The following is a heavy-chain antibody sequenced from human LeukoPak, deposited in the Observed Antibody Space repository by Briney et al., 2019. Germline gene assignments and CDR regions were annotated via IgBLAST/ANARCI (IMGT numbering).Heavy chain of an antibody. CDR3: ARQGNNWFDP. CDR1: GFTFSDYY. V-gene: IGHV3-11*06. CDR2: ISSSSNYT. Sequence: GGSLRLSCAASGFTFSDYYMSWIRQAPEKGLEWVSYISSSSNYTNYADSVKGRFTISRDNAKNSLYLQTNSLTAEDTAVYYCARQGNNWFDPWGQGTLVTVSS. J-gene: IGHJ5*02.